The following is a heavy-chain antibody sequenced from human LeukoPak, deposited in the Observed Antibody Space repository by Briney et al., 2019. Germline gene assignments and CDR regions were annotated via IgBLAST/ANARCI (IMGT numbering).Heavy chain of an antibody. CDR2: IRYNGNNQ. J-gene: IGHJ6*03. CDR1: GFTFNNYG. D-gene: IGHD3-10*01. CDR3: AKDSAFYYIDV. V-gene: IGHV3-30*02. Sequence: GGSLRLSCAASGFTFNNYGMHWVRQAPGKGLEWVAFIRYNGNNQYYADSVKGRFTISRDNSKNTLYLQMSSLKGDDTAVYYCAKDSAFYYIDVWGKGTTVIISS.